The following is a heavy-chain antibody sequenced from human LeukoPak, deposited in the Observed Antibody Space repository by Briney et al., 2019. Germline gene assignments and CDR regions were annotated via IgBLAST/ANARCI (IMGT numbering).Heavy chain of an antibody. D-gene: IGHD2-2*01. V-gene: IGHV3-23*01. CDR1: GFTFSSYG. J-gene: IGHJ4*02. CDR3: AKELCCAGYCSSTSCYGGNYFDY. CDR2: ISGSGGST. Sequence: PGGSLRLSCAASGFTFSSYGMSWVRQAPGKGLEWVSAISGSGGSTYYADSVKGRFTISRDNSKNTLYLQMNSLRAEDTAVYYCAKELCCAGYCSSTSCYGGNYFDYWGQGTLVTVSS.